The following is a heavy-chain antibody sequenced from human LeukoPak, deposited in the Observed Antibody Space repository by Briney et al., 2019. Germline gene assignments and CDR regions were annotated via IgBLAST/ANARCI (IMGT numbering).Heavy chain of an antibody. Sequence: GGSLRLSCAASGFTFSSYGMHWVRQAPGKGLEWVAFIRYDGSNKYYADSVKGRFTISRDNSKNTLYLQMNSLRAEDTAVYYCAKQLVGYSYGSFDYWGQGTLVTVSS. J-gene: IGHJ4*02. D-gene: IGHD5-18*01. CDR2: IRYDGSNK. CDR1: GFTFSSYG. V-gene: IGHV3-30*02. CDR3: AKQLVGYSYGSFDY.